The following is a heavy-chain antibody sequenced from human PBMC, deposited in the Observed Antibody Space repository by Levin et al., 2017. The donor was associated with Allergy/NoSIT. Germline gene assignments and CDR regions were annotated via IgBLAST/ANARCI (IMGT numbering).Heavy chain of an antibody. V-gene: IGHV1-2*02. Sequence: GESLKISCKASRYIFSDYFIHWVRQAPGQGLEWMGWINPHSGDTKYAQEFQGRVTMTRDTSISTAYMELTRLTSDDTAVYYCARELYNDDSGFGYWGQGTLV. D-gene: IGHD3-22*01. CDR2: INPHSGDT. CDR1: RYIFSDYF. CDR3: ARELYNDDSGFGY. J-gene: IGHJ4*02.